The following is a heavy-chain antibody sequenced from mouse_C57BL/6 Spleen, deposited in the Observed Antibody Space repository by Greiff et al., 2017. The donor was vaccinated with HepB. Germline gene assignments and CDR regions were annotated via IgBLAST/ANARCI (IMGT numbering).Heavy chain of an antibody. J-gene: IGHJ4*01. CDR3: ARRNWDGGYAMDY. Sequence: EVQLQQSGPVLVKPGASVKMSCKASGYTFTDYYMNWVKQSHGKSLEWIGVINPYNGGTSYNQKFKGKATLTVDKSSSTAYMELNSLTSADSAVYYCARRNWDGGYAMDYWGQGTSVTVSS. CDR2: INPYNGGT. V-gene: IGHV1-19*01. D-gene: IGHD4-1*01. CDR1: GYTFTDYY.